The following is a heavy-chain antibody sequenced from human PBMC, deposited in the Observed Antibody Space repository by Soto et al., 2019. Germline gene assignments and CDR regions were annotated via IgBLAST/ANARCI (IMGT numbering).Heavy chain of an antibody. CDR1: RGTFNNYA. V-gene: IGHV1-69*13. Sequence: SVKVSCKASRGTFNNYALTWVRQAPGQGLEWMGGIIPVSATTNYAPKFQGRLTITADEATNTAYMELSSLITDDTAVYYCASSYGTSWYGDYWGQGTQVTVSS. D-gene: IGHD6-13*01. CDR3: ASSYGTSWYGDY. J-gene: IGHJ4*02. CDR2: IIPVSATT.